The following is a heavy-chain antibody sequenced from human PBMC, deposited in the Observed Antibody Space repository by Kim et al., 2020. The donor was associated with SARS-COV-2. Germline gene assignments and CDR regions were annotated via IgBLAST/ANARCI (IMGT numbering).Heavy chain of an antibody. Sequence: GGSLRLSCAASGFTFSSYAMSWVRQAPGKGLEWVSAISGSGGSTYYADSVKGRFTISRDNSKNTLYLQMNSLRAEATAVYYCTKDPPPGSSSWSAYFDYWGQGTLVTVSA. CDR2: ISGSGGST. J-gene: IGHJ4*02. V-gene: IGHV3-23*01. CDR3: TKDPPPGSSSWSAYFDY. CDR1: GFTFSSYA. D-gene: IGHD6-13*01.